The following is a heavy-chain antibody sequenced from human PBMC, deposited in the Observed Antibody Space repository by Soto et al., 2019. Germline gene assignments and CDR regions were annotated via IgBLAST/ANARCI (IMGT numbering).Heavy chain of an antibody. CDR1: GFTFSDYS. V-gene: IGHV3-48*02. J-gene: IGHJ4*02. D-gene: IGHD4-17*01. Sequence: GGSLRLSCAASGFTFSDYSMNWVRQAPGKGLEWVSYITSDGGVTYYADSVKGRFSVSRDNDKKSLFLQMNSLRDEDTAVYYCARLPKGSTVTSWGQGTLVTVSS. CDR2: ITSDGGVT. CDR3: ARLPKGSTVTS.